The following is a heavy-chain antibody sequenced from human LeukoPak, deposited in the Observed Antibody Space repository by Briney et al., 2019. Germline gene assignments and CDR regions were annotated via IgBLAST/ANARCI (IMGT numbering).Heavy chain of an antibody. V-gene: IGHV5-51*01. Sequence: KYGESLKISSKGSGYSFTSYWIGWVRQMPGKRLEWMGIIYPGDSDTRYSPSFQCQVTISAARSISTAYLQWSSLKDSDTAMYSCARHVESGFDPWGQGSLVTVSS. J-gene: IGHJ5*02. CDR1: GYSFTSYW. CDR2: IYPGDSDT. D-gene: IGHD3-3*01. CDR3: ARHVESGFDP.